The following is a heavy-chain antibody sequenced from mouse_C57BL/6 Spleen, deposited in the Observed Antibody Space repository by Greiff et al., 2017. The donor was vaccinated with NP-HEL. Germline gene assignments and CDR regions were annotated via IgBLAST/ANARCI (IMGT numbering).Heavy chain of an antibody. CDR1: GYTFTSYW. CDR2: IYPGSGST. D-gene: IGHD1-1*01. Sequence: QVQLQQPGAELVKPGASVKMSCKASGYTFTSYWITWVKQRPGQGLEWIGDIYPGSGSTNYNEKFKSKATLTVDTSASTAYMQLSSLTSEDSAVYYCARYDTTVVATHFDYWGQGTTLTVSS. CDR3: ARYDTTVVATHFDY. V-gene: IGHV1-55*01. J-gene: IGHJ2*01.